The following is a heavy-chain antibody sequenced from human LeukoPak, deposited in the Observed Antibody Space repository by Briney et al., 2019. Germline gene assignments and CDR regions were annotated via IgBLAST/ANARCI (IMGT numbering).Heavy chain of an antibody. CDR2: ISWNSGSI. D-gene: IGHD1-1*01. CDR1: GFTFDDYA. V-gene: IGHV3-9*01. Sequence: PGRSLRLSCAASGFTFDDYAMHWVRQAPGKGLEWVSGISWNSGSIGYADSVKGRFTISRDNAKDSLYLQMNSLRAEDTAVYYCAREGYGELEPRGDYWGQGTLVTVSS. J-gene: IGHJ4*02. CDR3: AREGYGELEPRGDY.